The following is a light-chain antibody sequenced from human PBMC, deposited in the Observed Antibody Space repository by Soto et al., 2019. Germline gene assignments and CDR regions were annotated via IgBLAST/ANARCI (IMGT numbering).Light chain of an antibody. Sequence: DIQMTQSPSSLSASVGGRVTITCRASQSIDNYLNWYQQKPGKAPKLLIYTASSLQSGVPSRFSGSGSGTDFTLTISSLQPEDFATYYCQQSYSMTTFGGGTKVEIK. V-gene: IGKV1-39*01. J-gene: IGKJ4*01. CDR2: TAS. CDR1: QSIDNY. CDR3: QQSYSMTT.